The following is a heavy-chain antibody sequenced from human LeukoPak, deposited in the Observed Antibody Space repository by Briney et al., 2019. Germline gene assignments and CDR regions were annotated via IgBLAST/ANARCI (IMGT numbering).Heavy chain of an antibody. CDR1: GFVFNNYS. CDR2: MSSNSGSI. Sequence: PGGSMILSCAGSGFVFNNYSIYWVRQPPWKGLEWVSDMSSNSGSIDYADSVKGRFTISRDNAKNSLYLQMNSLRVEDTAFYYCAKDNRRHYTSGPNPDSLHWGQGALVTVSS. V-gene: IGHV3-9*01. J-gene: IGHJ4*02. D-gene: IGHD6-19*01. CDR3: AKDNRRHYTSGPNPDSLH.